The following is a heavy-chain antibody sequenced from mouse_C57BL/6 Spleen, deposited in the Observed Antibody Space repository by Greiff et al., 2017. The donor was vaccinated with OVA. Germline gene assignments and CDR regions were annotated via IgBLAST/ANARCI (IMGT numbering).Heavy chain of an antibody. CDR2: INPNNGGT. J-gene: IGHJ2*01. CDR3: ARGPGGYFDY. Sequence: VQLQQSGPELVKPGASVKISCKASGYTFTDYYMNWVKQSHGKSLEWIGDINPNNGGTSYNQKFKGKATLTVDKSSSTAYMELRSLTSEDSAVYYCARGPGGYFDYWGQGTTLTVSS. V-gene: IGHV1-26*01. CDR1: GYTFTDYY.